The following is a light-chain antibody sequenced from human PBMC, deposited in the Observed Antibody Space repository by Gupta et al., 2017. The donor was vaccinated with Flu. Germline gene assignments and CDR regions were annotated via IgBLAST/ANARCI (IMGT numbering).Light chain of an antibody. CDR2: DVT. CDR3: SSHAGRVTWV. Sequence: QSAPTQPRSVSGSPGQSVTLSCTGSSNDVGGSNRVSWYQQHPGKAPKLILYDVTERPSGVPDRFSGSKSGNTASLTISGLQADDEADYYCSSHAGRVTWVFGTGTTVTVL. J-gene: IGLJ1*01. CDR1: SNDVGGSNR. V-gene: IGLV2-11*01.